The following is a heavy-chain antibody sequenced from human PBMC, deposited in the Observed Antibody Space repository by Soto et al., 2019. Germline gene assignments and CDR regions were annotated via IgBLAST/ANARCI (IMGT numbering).Heavy chain of an antibody. V-gene: IGHV3-9*01. J-gene: IGHJ5*02. CDR3: AKESNYYDSSGYANNGFDP. Sequence: ESGGGLVQPGRSLRLSCAASGFTFDDYAMHWVRQAPGKGLEWVSGISWNSGSIGYADSVKGRFTISRDNAKNSLYLQMNSLRAEDTALYYCAKESNYYDSSGYANNGFDPWGQGTLVTVSS. CDR2: ISWNSGSI. CDR1: GFTFDDYA. D-gene: IGHD3-22*01.